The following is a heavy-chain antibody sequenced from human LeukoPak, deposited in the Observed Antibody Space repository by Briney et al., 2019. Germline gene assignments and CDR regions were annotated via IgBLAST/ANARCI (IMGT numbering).Heavy chain of an antibody. J-gene: IGHJ5*02. CDR2: IYHSGST. D-gene: IGHD6-13*01. Sequence: SETLSLTCTVSGGSISSGGYYWSWIRQPPGKGLEWIGYIYHSGSTYYNPSLKSRVTISVDTSKNQFSLKLSSVTAADTAVYYCARVGIAAAGRVGWFDPGAREPWSPSPQ. CDR3: ARVGIAAAGRVGWFDP. CDR1: GGSISSGGYY. V-gene: IGHV4-30-2*01.